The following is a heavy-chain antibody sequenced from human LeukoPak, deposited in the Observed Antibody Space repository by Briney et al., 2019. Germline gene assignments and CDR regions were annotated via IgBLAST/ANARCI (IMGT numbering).Heavy chain of an antibody. CDR3: ASEVGYGSNWSWGFDY. V-gene: IGHV3-64*01. D-gene: IGHD6-13*01. J-gene: IGHJ4*02. Sequence: PGGSLRLSCAASGFIFSSYAFHWVRQVPGKGLEYVSSIGSNGASTYYANSVKGRFTISRDNSKNTLYLQMGSLRAEDMAVYYCASEVGYGSNWSWGFDYWGQGTLVTVSS. CDR2: IGSNGAST. CDR1: GFIFSSYA.